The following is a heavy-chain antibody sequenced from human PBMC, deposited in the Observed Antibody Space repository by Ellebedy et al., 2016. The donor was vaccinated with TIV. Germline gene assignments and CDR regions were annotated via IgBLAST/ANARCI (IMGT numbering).Heavy chain of an antibody. Sequence: GGSLRLSXAASGFTFSGSAVHWVRQASGKGLEWVGRIRSNTNDYATEYAASVKGRFTISRDESKNTAYLQMDSLKTEDTAVYFCSRPQDSSGFDDWGQGTLVTVSS. J-gene: IGHJ4*02. CDR1: GFTFSGSA. CDR2: IRSNTNDYAT. V-gene: IGHV3-73*01. D-gene: IGHD3-22*01. CDR3: SRPQDSSGFDD.